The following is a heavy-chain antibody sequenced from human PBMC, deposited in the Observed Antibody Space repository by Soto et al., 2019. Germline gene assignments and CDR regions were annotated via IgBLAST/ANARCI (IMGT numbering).Heavy chain of an antibody. Sequence: GGSLRLSCVGSGFTFSSYNMHWVRQAPGKGLEWVSSISASSTYIHYADSVKGRFTISRDNANNSLYLHMNSLRAADTAVYYCARNGNFYDSGGSRDYWGQGTLVTVSS. CDR3: ARNGNFYDSGGSRDY. D-gene: IGHD3-22*01. CDR2: ISASSTYI. V-gene: IGHV3-21*01. J-gene: IGHJ4*02. CDR1: GFTFSSYN.